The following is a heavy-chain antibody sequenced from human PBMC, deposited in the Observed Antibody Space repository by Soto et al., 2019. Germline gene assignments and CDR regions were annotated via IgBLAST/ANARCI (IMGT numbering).Heavy chain of an antibody. V-gene: IGHV4-61*01. J-gene: IGHJ5*02. CDR2: IYYSGST. Sequence: SETLSLTCTVSGGSVSSGSYYWSWIQQPPGKGLEWIGYIYYSGSTNYNPSLKSRVTISVDTSKNQFSLKLSSVTAADTAVYYCARVWNYYDSSGNFDPWGQGTLVTVSS. CDR3: ARVWNYYDSSGNFDP. CDR1: GGSVSSGSYY. D-gene: IGHD3-22*01.